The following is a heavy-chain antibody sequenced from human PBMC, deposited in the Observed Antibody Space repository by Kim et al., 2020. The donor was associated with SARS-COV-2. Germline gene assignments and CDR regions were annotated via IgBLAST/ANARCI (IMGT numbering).Heavy chain of an antibody. CDR2: ISWNSGSI. Sequence: GGSLRLSCAVSGFTFADYAMHWVRQAPGKGLEWLSGISWNSGSIGYADSVKGRFTISRDNAKSSLYLQMNSLRGEDTALYYCARNMWADVVTAVDVWGKGTTVIVSS. CDR1: GFTFADYA. CDR3: ARNMWADVVTAVDV. J-gene: IGHJ6*04. V-gene: IGHV3-9*01. D-gene: IGHD2-21*02.